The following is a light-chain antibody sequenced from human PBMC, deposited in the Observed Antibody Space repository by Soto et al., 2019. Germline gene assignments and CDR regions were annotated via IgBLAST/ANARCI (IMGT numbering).Light chain of an antibody. J-gene: IGLJ1*01. CDR1: SSNIGAGYE. CDR2: ENN. CDR3: QSYDSSLGGYV. V-gene: IGLV1-40*01. Sequence: QSVLTQPPSVSEAPGQRVTISCTGSSSNIGAGYEAHWYQQVPGTAPKLLIYENNNRPSGVPDRFSGPKSGTSASLAITGPRAEDGAEYYCQSYDSSLGGYVFGTGTKVTVL.